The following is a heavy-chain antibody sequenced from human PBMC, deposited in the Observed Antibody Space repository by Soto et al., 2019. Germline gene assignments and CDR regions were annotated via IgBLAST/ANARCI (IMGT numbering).Heavy chain of an antibody. CDR2: INPNSGGT. V-gene: IGHV1-2*02. CDR1: GHTFTGYY. Sequence: ASVKVSCEASGHTFTGYYMHWERQAPGQGLEWMGWINPNSGGTNYAQKFQGRVTMTRDTSISTAYMELSRLRSDDTAVYYCARDLTDRGYSYGLHYWRPGTLVNVS. D-gene: IGHD5-18*01. CDR3: ARDLTDRGYSYGLHY. J-gene: IGHJ4*02.